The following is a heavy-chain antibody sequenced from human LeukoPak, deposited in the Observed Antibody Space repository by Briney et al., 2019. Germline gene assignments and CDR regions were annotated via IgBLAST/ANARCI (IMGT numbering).Heavy chain of an antibody. D-gene: IGHD1-26*01. CDR2: IKEDGTEK. J-gene: IGHJ4*02. Sequence: GGSLGLSCAASGFTFNSHWMSWVRQAPGKGLEWVANIKEDGTEKFYVDSVKGRFTVSRDNARASVFLQMNSLRAEDTAVYYCTRDDPRVGSTETDWGQGTLVTVSS. CDR3: TRDDPRVGSTETD. CDR1: GFTFNSHW. V-gene: IGHV3-7*01.